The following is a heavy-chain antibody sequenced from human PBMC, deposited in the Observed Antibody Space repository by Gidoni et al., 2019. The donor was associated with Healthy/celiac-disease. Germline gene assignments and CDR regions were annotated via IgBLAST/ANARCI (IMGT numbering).Heavy chain of an antibody. CDR1: GFTFSSYA. J-gene: IGHJ4*02. D-gene: IGHD1-26*01. V-gene: IGHV3-30*04. Sequence: QVQLVESGGGVVQPGRSLRLSCAASGFTFSSYAMHWVRQAPGKGLEWVAVISYDGSNKYYADSVKGRFTISRDNSKNTLYLQMNSLRAEDTAVYYCARESVSRVGATNHYFDYWGQGTLVTVSS. CDR3: ARESVSRVGATNHYFDY. CDR2: ISYDGSNK.